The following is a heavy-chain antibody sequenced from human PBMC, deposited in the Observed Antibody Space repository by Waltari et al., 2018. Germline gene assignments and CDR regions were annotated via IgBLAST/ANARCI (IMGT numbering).Heavy chain of an antibody. D-gene: IGHD1-26*01. CDR3: AKDAEGEGNYFDY. V-gene: IGHV3-43D*04. CDR1: GFTFDAYA. J-gene: IGHJ4*02. CDR2: ISWDGGST. Sequence: EVQLVESGGVVVQPGGSLRLSCAASGFTFDAYAMHWVRQAPGKGLEWVSLISWDGGSTYYADSVKGRFTISRDNSKNSLYLQMNSLRAEDTALYYCAKDAEGEGNYFDYWGQGTLVTVSS.